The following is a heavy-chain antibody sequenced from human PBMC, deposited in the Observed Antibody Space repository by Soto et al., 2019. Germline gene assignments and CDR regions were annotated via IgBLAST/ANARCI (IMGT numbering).Heavy chain of an antibody. J-gene: IGHJ3*02. CDR3: ASYTTYYYDSSGRSHGALDI. D-gene: IGHD3-22*01. V-gene: IGHV6-1*01. CDR2: TYYRSEWYS. Sequence: SQTLSLTCAISGDSVSSTSAAWSWIRQSPSRGLEWLGRTYYRSEWYSDYAVSVKSRITINPDTSKNQFSLQLNSVTPEDTAVYYCASYTTYYYDSSGRSHGALDIWGQGTMVTVSS. CDR1: GDSVSSTSAA.